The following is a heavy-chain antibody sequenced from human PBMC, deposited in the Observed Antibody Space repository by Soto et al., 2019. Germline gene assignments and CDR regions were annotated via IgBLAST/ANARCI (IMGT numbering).Heavy chain of an antibody. J-gene: IGHJ4*02. Sequence: QITLKESGPTLVKPTQTLTLTCTFSGFSLSTTAEGVGWIRQPPGKALEWLALIYWDDDERYSPSLKSRLTTTKDTSKNQVVLTMTTVDPVDTATYYCAHGSCSSADCYPNPYLDYWGQGILVTVSS. V-gene: IGHV2-5*02. CDR3: AHGSCSSADCYPNPYLDY. CDR1: GFSLSTTAEG. CDR2: IYWDDDE. D-gene: IGHD2-2*01.